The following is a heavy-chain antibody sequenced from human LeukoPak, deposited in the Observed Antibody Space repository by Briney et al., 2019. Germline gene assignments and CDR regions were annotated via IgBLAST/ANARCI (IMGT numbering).Heavy chain of an antibody. CDR2: IIGSSGST. J-gene: IGHJ4*02. Sequence: GGSLRLSCAASGFTFSNYAMNWVRQAPGKGLEWVSPIIGSSGSTFYADSVKGRFTISKDTSKNTLYLHMSSLRADDTAVYYCAKGGYDYVEVAYFDYWGQGTPVTVS. CDR1: GFTFSNYA. V-gene: IGHV3-23*01. CDR3: AKGGYDYVEVAYFDY. D-gene: IGHD5-12*01.